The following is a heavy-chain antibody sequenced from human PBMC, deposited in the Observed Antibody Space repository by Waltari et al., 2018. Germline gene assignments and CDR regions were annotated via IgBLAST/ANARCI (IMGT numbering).Heavy chain of an antibody. J-gene: IGHJ4*02. CDR2: INNSGST. D-gene: IGHD1-26*01. CDR1: GGSFSGYY. Sequence: QVQLQQWGAGLLKPSETLSLTCAVYGGSFSGYYWSWIRQHPGKGLEWLGEINNSGSTNYNSCFKIRVTISVDTAKNQFSLKLGSVTAADTAVYYCARARRDIVGAPFFSLNCDSWGQGTLVTVSS. V-gene: IGHV4-34*01. CDR3: ARARRDIVGAPFFSLNCDS.